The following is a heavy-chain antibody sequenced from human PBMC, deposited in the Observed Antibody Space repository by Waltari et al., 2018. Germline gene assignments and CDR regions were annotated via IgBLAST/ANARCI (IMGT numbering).Heavy chain of an antibody. CDR1: GGPFSSSA. D-gene: IGHD3-16*02. Sequence: QVQLVQSGAEVKKPGSPVKVSCKASGGPFSSSAIRWVGRAPGQGLEWRGGIIPIFGTANYAQKFQGRVTITADESTSTAYMELSSLRSEDTAVYYCARGRLGELSFRYDYFDYWGQGTLVTVSS. CDR2: IIPIFGTA. J-gene: IGHJ4*02. V-gene: IGHV1-69*01. CDR3: ARGRLGELSFRYDYFDY.